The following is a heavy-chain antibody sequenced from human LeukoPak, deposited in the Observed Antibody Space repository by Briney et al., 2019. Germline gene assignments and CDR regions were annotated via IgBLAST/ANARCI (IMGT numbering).Heavy chain of an antibody. Sequence: ASVKVSCKASGYTFTSYYMHWVRQAPGQGREGMGIVNPSGGSTSYAQKLQGRVTMTRDMSTSTVCMELSSLRSEDTAVYYCAREEVYDSNGRGWFDPWGQGTLVTVSS. V-gene: IGHV1-46*01. CDR2: VNPSGGST. CDR3: AREEVYDSNGRGWFDP. D-gene: IGHD3-22*01. J-gene: IGHJ5*02. CDR1: GYTFTSYY.